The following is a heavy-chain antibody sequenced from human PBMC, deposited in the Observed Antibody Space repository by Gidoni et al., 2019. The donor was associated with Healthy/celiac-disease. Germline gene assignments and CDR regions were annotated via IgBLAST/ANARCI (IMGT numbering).Heavy chain of an antibody. J-gene: IGHJ3*02. CDR1: GFPFSSYA. D-gene: IGHD3-22*01. V-gene: IGHV3-30-3*01. CDR2: ISYDGSNK. Sequence: QVQLVESGGVVVQPGRSLRLSCAASGFPFSSYAMHWVRQAPGTGLEWVAVISYDGSNKYYADSVKGRFTISRDNSKNTLYLQMNSLRAEDTAVYYCARENYDSSGYYRGAAFDIWGQGTMVTVSS. CDR3: ARENYDSSGYYRGAAFDI.